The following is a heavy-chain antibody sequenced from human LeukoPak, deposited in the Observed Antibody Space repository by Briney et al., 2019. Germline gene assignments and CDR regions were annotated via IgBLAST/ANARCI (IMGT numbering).Heavy chain of an antibody. J-gene: IGHJ4*02. CDR1: GFTFSSYS. CDR2: IFHSGST. CDR3: ARVRGGVTTVTIFDY. V-gene: IGHV4-38-2*01. Sequence: GSLRLSCAASGFTFSSYSMNWVRQAPGKGLEWIGSIFHSGSTYYNPSLKSRVTISVDTSKNQFSLKLSSVTAADTAVYYCARVRGGVTTVTIFDYWGRGPLVTVSS. D-gene: IGHD4-17*01.